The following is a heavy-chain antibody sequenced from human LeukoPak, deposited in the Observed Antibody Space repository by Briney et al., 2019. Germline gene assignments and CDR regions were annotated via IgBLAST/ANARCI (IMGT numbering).Heavy chain of an antibody. CDR1: GGSISSYY. CDR3: ASRKYYYDSSGYELFDY. Sequence: PSATLSLTCTVSGGSISSYYWRWIRQPPGRGLGWLGYIYYSGSTNYNPPRKSRVPISVDTSKNQFSVKLSSVTAADTAVYYCASRKYYYDSSGYELFDYWGQGTLVTVSS. CDR2: IYYSGST. V-gene: IGHV4-59*08. J-gene: IGHJ4*02. D-gene: IGHD3-22*01.